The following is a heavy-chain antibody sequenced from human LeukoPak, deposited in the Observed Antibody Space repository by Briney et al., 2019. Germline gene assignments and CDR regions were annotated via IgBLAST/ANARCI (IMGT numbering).Heavy chain of an antibody. D-gene: IGHD3-3*01. Sequence: GGSLRLSCAASGFTFDDYAMHWVRQAPGKGLEWVSGISWNSGSIGYADSVKGRFTISRDNAKNSLYLQMNSLRAEDTALYYCAKGGLDFYYFDYWGQGTLVTVSS. CDR1: GFTFDDYA. CDR3: AKGGLDFYYFDY. J-gene: IGHJ4*02. CDR2: ISWNSGSI. V-gene: IGHV3-9*01.